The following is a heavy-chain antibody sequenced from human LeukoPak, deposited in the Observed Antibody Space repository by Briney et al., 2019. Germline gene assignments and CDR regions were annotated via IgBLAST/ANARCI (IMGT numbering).Heavy chain of an antibody. CDR3: ARIRTAYCGTTKCREFDH. CDR2: ILYDGSIK. V-gene: IGHV3-30*04. CDR1: GFTFSTYT. J-gene: IGHJ4*02. D-gene: IGHD2-21*01. Sequence: GSLRLSCAASGFTFSTYTMHWVRQAPGKGLEWVAVILYDGSIKQYAESVKGRFTISRDNSKNTLDLQMNSLGVEDTAVYHCARIRTAYCGTTKCREFDHWGPGTLVAVSS.